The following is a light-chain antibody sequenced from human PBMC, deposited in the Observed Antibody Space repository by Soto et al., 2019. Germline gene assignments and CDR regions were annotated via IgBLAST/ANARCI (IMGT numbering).Light chain of an antibody. J-gene: IGLJ3*02. CDR1: NTDVGGYDR. Sequence: QSVLTQPASVSGSPGKSINISFIGTNTDVGGYDRVSWYQHHPGKAPKMLIFEVYHRPSGISDRLYGSKSGDTDSLTLSGLQAEYEADYDCISSIPSTTPHWVFGGGTKRTVL. CDR3: ISSIPSTTPHWV. CDR2: EVY. V-gene: IGLV2-14*01.